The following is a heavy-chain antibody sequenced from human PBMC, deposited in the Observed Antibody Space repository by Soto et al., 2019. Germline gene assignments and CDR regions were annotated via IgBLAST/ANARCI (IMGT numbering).Heavy chain of an antibody. CDR1: GYSFSNSW. Sequence: GESLKISCKGSGYSFSNSWIAWLRQMPGKGLEWMGIIYPGDSDSRYSPSFQGQVSISADKSINTAYLQWSSLKASDTAMYYCARHDAYSSSDFWGQGTLVTVSS. V-gene: IGHV5-51*01. D-gene: IGHD6-19*01. CDR2: IYPGDSDS. J-gene: IGHJ4*02. CDR3: ARHDAYSSSDF.